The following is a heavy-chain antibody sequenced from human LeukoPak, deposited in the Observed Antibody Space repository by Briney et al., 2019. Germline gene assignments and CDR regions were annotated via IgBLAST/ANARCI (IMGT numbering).Heavy chain of an antibody. V-gene: IGHV3-21*04. J-gene: IGHJ3*02. D-gene: IGHD6-13*01. Sequence: PGGSLRLSCAASGLVFSTYTMSWVRQAPGKGLEWVSSTTPSTDSTNYADSVQGRFTISRDNAKKSAYLQMNSLRVEDTAVYYCARDHSSSWAGAFDIWGQGTMVTVSS. CDR2: TTPSTDST. CDR1: GLVFSTYT. CDR3: ARDHSSSWAGAFDI.